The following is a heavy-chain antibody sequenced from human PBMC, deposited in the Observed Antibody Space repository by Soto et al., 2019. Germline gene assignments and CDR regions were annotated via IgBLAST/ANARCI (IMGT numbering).Heavy chain of an antibody. D-gene: IGHD2-2*01. J-gene: IGHJ6*03. CDR3: ARRTLGYCSSTSCLSYYYYYMDV. CDR1: GGSFSGYY. Sequence: QVQLQQWGAGLLKPSETLSLTCAVYGGSFSGYYWSWIRQPPGKGLEWIGEINHSGSTNYNPSLKSRVTISVDTSKNQLSLKLISVTAADTAVYYCARRTLGYCSSTSCLSYYYYYMDVWGKGTTVTVSS. V-gene: IGHV4-34*01. CDR2: INHSGST.